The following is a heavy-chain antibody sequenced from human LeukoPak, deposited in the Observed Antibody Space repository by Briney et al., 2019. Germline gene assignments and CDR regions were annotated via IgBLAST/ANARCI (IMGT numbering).Heavy chain of an antibody. CDR3: AKDRGSYYYDSSGYFDY. Sequence: GGSLRLSCAASGFTFSSYAMSWVRQAPGNGLEWVSAISGSGGSTYYADSVKGRFTISRDNSKNTLYLQMNSLRAEDTAVYYCAKDRGSYYYDSSGYFDYWGQGTLVTVSS. CDR2: ISGSGGST. J-gene: IGHJ4*02. D-gene: IGHD3-22*01. V-gene: IGHV3-23*01. CDR1: GFTFSSYA.